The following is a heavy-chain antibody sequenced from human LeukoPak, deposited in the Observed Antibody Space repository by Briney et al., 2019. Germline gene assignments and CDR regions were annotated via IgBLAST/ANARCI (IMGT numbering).Heavy chain of an antibody. CDR3: ARASVLRYFDWLLHVNWFDP. V-gene: IGHV1-69*13. J-gene: IGHJ5*02. D-gene: IGHD3-9*01. CDR1: GGTFSSYA. CDR2: IIPIFGTA. Sequence: GASVKVSCKASGGTFSSYAISWVRQAPGQGLEWMGGIIPIFGTANYAQKFQGRVTITADESTSTAYMELSSLRSEDTAVYYCARASVLRYFDWLLHVNWFDPWGQGTLVTVSS.